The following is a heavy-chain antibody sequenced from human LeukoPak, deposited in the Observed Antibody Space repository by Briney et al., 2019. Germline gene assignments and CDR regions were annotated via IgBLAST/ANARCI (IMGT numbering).Heavy chain of an antibody. J-gene: IGHJ4*02. Sequence: KPGGSLGLSCAASGFSFTDYYMTWIRQAPGMGLEWVSYISSSGITIYYGDSVKGRFTISRDNTKNSLYLQMTSLRAEDTAIYYCARAVVVIGATPNYWGQGTLVTVSS. CDR1: GFSFTDYY. V-gene: IGHV3-11*01. D-gene: IGHD2-15*01. CDR3: ARAVVVIGATPNY. CDR2: ISSSGITI.